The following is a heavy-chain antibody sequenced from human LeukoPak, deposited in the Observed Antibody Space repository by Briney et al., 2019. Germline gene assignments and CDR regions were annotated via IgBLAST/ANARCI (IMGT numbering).Heavy chain of an antibody. CDR3: ARLMSSGLSYPDYYYYGMDV. CDR2: ISAYNGNT. V-gene: IGHV1-18*01. J-gene: IGHJ6*02. D-gene: IGHD3-16*02. CDR1: GYTFTSYG. Sequence: GASVKVSCKASGYTFTSYGISWVRQAPGQGLEWMGWISAYNGNTNYAQKLQGRVTMTTDTSTSTAYMELRSLRSDDTAVYYCARLMSSGLSYPDYYYYGMDVWGQGTTVTVSS.